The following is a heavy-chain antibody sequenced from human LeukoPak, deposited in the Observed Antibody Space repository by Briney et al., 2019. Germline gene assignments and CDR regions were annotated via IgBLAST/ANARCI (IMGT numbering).Heavy chain of an antibody. CDR2: ISYDGSNK. CDR1: GFTFSSYA. Sequence: PGGSLRLSCAASGFTFSSYAMHWVRQAPGKGLEWVAVISYDGSNKYYADSVKGRFTISRDHSKNTLYLQMNSLRAEDTAVYYCARGLWFGEPQSDYWGQGTLVTVSS. V-gene: IGHV3-30*04. D-gene: IGHD3-10*01. CDR3: ARGLWFGEPQSDY. J-gene: IGHJ4*02.